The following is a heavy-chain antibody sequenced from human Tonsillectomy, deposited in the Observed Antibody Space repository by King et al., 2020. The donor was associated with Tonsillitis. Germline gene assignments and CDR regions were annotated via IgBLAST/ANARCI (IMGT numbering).Heavy chain of an antibody. CDR2: INRSGSNT. D-gene: IGHD5-18*01. V-gene: IGHV3-23*04. CDR3: GYGQHSHGYGY. CDR1: GFTFSSYA. J-gene: IGHJ4*02. Sequence: LVQSGGGLVQPGGSLRLSCEASGFTFSSYAMSWVRQAPGKGLEWVSAINRSGSNTYYADSVKGRFTISRDNSKDTLYLQMNSLRANATAKYHCGYGQHSHGYGYWGQGTLVTVST.